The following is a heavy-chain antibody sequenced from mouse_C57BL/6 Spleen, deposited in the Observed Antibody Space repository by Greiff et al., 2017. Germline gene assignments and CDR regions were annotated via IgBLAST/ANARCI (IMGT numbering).Heavy chain of an antibody. Sequence: DVQLQESGPELVKPGASVKIPCKASGYTFTDYNMDWVKQSHGKSLEWIGDINPNNGGTIYNQKFKGKATLTVDKSSSTAYMELRSLTSEDTAVYYCARNHYVYEGYFDVWGTGTTVTVSS. V-gene: IGHV1-18*01. CDR3: ARNHYVYEGYFDV. CDR2: INPNNGGT. D-gene: IGHD2-2*01. J-gene: IGHJ1*03. CDR1: GYTFTDYN.